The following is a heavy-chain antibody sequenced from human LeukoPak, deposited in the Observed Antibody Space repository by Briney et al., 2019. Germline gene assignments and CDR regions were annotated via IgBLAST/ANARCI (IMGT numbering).Heavy chain of an antibody. CDR2: MYSGGST. V-gene: IGHV3-66*01. J-gene: IGHJ4*02. Sequence: GGSLRLSCAASGFTVGSNTMGWVRQAPGRGLEWVSIMYSGGSTSYADSVKGRFTISRDNSKNTLYLQMNSLRTEDTAVYYCARGGSYFDISGYYFYWGQGTLVTVSS. D-gene: IGHD3-22*01. CDR3: ARGGSYFDISGYYFY. CDR1: GFTVGSNT.